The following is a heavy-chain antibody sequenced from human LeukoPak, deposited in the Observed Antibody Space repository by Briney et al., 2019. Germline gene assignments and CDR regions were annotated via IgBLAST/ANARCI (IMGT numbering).Heavy chain of an antibody. D-gene: IGHD1-1*01. CDR3: TTQLSGPSGTTGFDY. Sequence: PGGSLRLSCAASGFNFNNAWMTWVRQAPGKGLEWVGRIKSNAHGGTTDYAAPVNGRFTISRDDSKNMLFLQMNSLKTEDTAVYYCTTQLSGPSGTTGFDYWGQGTLVTVSS. V-gene: IGHV3-15*01. CDR1: GFNFNNAW. J-gene: IGHJ4*02. CDR2: IKSNAHGGTT.